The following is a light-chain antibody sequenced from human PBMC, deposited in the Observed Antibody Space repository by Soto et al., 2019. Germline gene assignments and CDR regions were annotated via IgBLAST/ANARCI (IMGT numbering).Light chain of an antibody. V-gene: IGLV3-9*01. CDR1: NIGSKI. CDR2: RDS. Sequence: SYELTQPLSVSVALGQTAKITCGGNNIGSKIVQWYQQKPGQAPVLVIYRDSTRPSGIPERFSGSNSGNTATLTISRAQAGDEADDYCQVWDSSTANYVFGTGTKVTVL. J-gene: IGLJ1*01. CDR3: QVWDSSTANYV.